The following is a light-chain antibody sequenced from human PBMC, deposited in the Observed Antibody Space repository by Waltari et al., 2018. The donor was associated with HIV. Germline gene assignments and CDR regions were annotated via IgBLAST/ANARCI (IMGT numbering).Light chain of an antibody. CDR2: TNN. CDR3: EAWDDSLNGVV. CDR1: SSNIGINS. V-gene: IGLV1-44*01. J-gene: IGLJ2*01. Sequence: QSVLTQPPSASGTPGQRVTISCSGSSSNIGINSVNWYQQFPGTAPKLIIYTNNQRPSGFPKRFSASNSGTSASLAISRLQSEDEADYYCEAWDDSLNGVVFGGGTKLTVL.